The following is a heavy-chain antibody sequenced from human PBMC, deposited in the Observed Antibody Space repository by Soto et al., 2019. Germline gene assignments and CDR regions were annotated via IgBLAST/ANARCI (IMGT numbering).Heavy chain of an antibody. CDR3: ARVGLRLMVPDWFDP. V-gene: IGHV4-61*01. D-gene: IGHD5-12*01. CDR2: IYYSGST. Sequence: SSETLSLTCTVSGGSVSSGSYYWSWIRQPPGKGLEWIGYIYYSGSTNYNPSLKSRVTISVDTSKNQFSLKLSSVTAADTAVYYCARVGLRLMVPDWFDPWGQGTLVTVSS. J-gene: IGHJ5*02. CDR1: GGSVSSGSYY.